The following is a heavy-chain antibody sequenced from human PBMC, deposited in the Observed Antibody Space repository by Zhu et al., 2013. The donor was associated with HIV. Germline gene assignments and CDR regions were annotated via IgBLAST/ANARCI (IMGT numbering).Heavy chain of an antibody. J-gene: IGHJ4*02. Sequence: QVQLVQSGAEVKRPGSSVKVSCKASGGTFSSYAFSWVRQAPGQGLEWMGEFIPLFGIAKYAQRFQGRVTITADESTRTAYMELGSLISEDTAVYYCARSRGATRPALFDYWGQGTLVTVSS. CDR1: GGTFSSYA. CDR3: ARSRGATRPALFDY. D-gene: IGHD6-6*01. CDR2: FIPLFGIA. V-gene: IGHV1-69*01.